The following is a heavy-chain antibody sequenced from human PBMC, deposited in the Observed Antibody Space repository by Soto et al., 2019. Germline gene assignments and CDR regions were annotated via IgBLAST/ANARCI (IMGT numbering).Heavy chain of an antibody. Sequence: GGSLRLSCAASGFTFSSYAMHWVRQAPGKGLEWVAVISYDGSNKYYADSVKVRFTISRDNSKNTLYLQMNSLRAEDTAVYYCARDDKAGYFDWLAKMGYYYGMDVWGQGTTVTVSS. CDR2: ISYDGSNK. D-gene: IGHD3-9*01. V-gene: IGHV3-30-3*01. J-gene: IGHJ6*02. CDR3: ARDDKAGYFDWLAKMGYYYGMDV. CDR1: GFTFSSYA.